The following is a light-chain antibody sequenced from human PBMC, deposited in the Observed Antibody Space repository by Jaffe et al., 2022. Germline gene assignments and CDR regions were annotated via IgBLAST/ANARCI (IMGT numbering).Light chain of an antibody. Sequence: NFMLTQPHSVSESPGKTVTISCTRSSGSIASNYVQWYQQRPGSSPTTVIYEDNQRPSGVPDRFSGSIDSSSNSASLTISGLKTEDEADYYCQSYDSSSHGVVFGGGTKLTVL. CDR2: EDN. V-gene: IGLV6-57*01. CDR3: QSYDSSSHGVV. CDR1: SGSIASNY. J-gene: IGLJ2*01.